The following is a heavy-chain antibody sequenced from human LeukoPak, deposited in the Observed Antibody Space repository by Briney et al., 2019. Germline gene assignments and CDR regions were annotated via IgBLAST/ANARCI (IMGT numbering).Heavy chain of an antibody. CDR2: ISAYNGNT. D-gene: IGHD3-3*01. CDR3: ARDIRPYYDFWSGYEYFQH. J-gene: IGHJ1*01. CDR1: GYTFISYG. V-gene: IGHV1-18*01. Sequence: ASVKVSCKASGYTFISYGISRVRQAPGQGLEWMGWISAYNGNTNYAQKLQGRVTMTRDTSTSTAYMELRSLRSDDTAVYYCARDIRPYYDFWSGYEYFQHWGQGTLVTVSS.